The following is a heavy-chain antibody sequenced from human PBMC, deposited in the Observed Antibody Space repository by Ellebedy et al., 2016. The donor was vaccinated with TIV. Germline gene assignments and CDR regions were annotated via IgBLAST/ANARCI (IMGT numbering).Heavy chain of an antibody. J-gene: IGHJ4*02. Sequence: GESLKISCATSGFTFGGYGIHWVRQAPGKGLEWVAVIWYDGTTKYYIDSVKGRFSISRDSSKNTVDLQMNSQRADDTAVYYCAKGSQPHSTSCYDYWGQGTLVTVSS. CDR3: AKGSQPHSTSCYDY. V-gene: IGHV3-33*06. D-gene: IGHD2-2*01. CDR1: GFTFGGYG. CDR2: IWYDGTTK.